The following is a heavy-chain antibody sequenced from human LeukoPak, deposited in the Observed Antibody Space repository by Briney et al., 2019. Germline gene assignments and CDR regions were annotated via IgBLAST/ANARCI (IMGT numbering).Heavy chain of an antibody. Sequence: GGSLRLSCAASGFTFSNYWMHWVRQAPGKGPVWVSRSNSEGSSTSYADSVKGRFIISRDNATNTLSLQMTSLRVEDTAVYFCARAYCGTDCYSRAMDYWGQGTLVTVSS. CDR3: ARAYCGTDCYSRAMDY. CDR1: GFTFSNYW. D-gene: IGHD2-21*02. J-gene: IGHJ4*02. V-gene: IGHV3-74*01. CDR2: SNSEGSST.